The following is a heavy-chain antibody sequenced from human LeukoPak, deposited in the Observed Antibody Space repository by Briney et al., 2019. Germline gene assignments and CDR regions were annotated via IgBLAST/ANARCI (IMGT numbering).Heavy chain of an antibody. V-gene: IGHV4-59*01. D-gene: IGHD2-21*01. CDR3: ARFAYCGGRCCYYFDY. J-gene: IGHJ4*02. Sequence: SETLSLTCTVSGGSISSYYWSWIRQPPGKGLEWIGYIYSSGSTNYNPSLKSRITISVDTSKNQFSLKLSSVTAADTAVYYCARFAYCGGRCCYYFDYWGQGSPVTVSS. CDR1: GGSISSYY. CDR2: IYSSGST.